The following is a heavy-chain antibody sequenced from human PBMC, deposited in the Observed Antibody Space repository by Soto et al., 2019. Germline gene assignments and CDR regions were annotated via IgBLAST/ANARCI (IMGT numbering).Heavy chain of an antibody. Sequence: QVQLQESGPGLVKPSQTLSLTCTVSGGTINSDDYSWSWIRQHPGKGLEWIGYIHSSGNPYSNPSLKSRVAISADTSKNQFSLRLSSVTAADTAIYFCARRNTRWVFDYWGQGTQVTVSS. CDR2: IHSSGNP. D-gene: IGHD2-2*01. V-gene: IGHV4-31*03. CDR1: GGTINSDDYS. J-gene: IGHJ4*02. CDR3: ARRNTRWVFDY.